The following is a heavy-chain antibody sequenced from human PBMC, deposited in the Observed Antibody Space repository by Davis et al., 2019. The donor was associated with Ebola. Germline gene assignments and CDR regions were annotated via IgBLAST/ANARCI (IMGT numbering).Heavy chain of an antibody. CDR3: ARETSGTGIFDS. Sequence: ESLKISCTASGFTFGDYAMSWIRQPPGKGLEWIGEINHSGSTNYNPSLKGRVTMSVDSSKTHFSLRLSSVTAADTAVYYCARETSGTGIFDSWGQGTLVTVSS. J-gene: IGHJ4*02. CDR2: INHSGST. V-gene: IGHV4-34*01. D-gene: IGHD1-1*01. CDR1: GFTFGDYA.